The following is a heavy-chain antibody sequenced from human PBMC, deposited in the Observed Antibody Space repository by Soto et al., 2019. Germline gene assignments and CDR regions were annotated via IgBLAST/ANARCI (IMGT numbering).Heavy chain of an antibody. CDR3: ARSLDYHDYTGYSTVGVYFDY. Sequence: SVKVSCKASGGSFSSSGISWVRQAPGQGLEWVGGIIPIFVTSHYAQKFQGRVTITADESTNTAYMELSSLTSEDTAVYYCARSLDYHDYTGYSTVGVYFDYWGLGTRVTVSS. CDR1: GGSFSSSG. CDR2: IIPIFVTS. V-gene: IGHV1-69*13. J-gene: IGHJ4*02. D-gene: IGHD3-22*01.